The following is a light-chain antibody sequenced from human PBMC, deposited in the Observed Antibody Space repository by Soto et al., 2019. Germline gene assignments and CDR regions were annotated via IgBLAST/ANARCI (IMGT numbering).Light chain of an antibody. CDR1: QSVSSSY. CDR3: QQYGSSIT. J-gene: IGKJ5*01. V-gene: IGKV3-20*01. CDR2: GAS. Sequence: EIVLTQSPGTLSLSPGERATLSCRASQSVSSSYLAWYQQKPGQAPRILIYGASSRATGIPDRFSGSWSGTDFTLNISRLEPEDFAVYYCQQYGSSITFCQGTRLEIK.